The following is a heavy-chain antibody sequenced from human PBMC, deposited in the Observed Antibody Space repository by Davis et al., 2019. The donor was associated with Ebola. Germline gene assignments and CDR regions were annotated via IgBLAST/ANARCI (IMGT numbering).Heavy chain of an antibody. CDR3: AKAPSQWLRLSLFDY. V-gene: IGHV3-7*03. CDR1: GFTFSSYW. CDR2: IKQDGSEK. Sequence: PGGSLRLSCAASGFTFSSYWMSWVRQAPGKGLEWVANIKQDGSEKYYVDSVKGRFTISRDNAKNSLYLQMNSLRAEDTALYYCAKAPSQWLRLSLFDYWGQGTLVTVSS. D-gene: IGHD5-12*01. J-gene: IGHJ4*02.